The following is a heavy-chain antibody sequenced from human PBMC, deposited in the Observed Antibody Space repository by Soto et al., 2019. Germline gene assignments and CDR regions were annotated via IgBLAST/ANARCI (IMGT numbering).Heavy chain of an antibody. V-gene: IGHV1-69*01. D-gene: IGHD4-17*01. CDR3: ARGAVTRTIKYYYYYGMDV. J-gene: IGHJ6*02. CDR2: IIPIFGTA. Sequence: QVQLVQSGAEVKKPGSSVKVSCKASGGTFSSYAISWVRQAPGQGLEWMGGIIPIFGTANYAQKFQGRVTITADESTSTAYMELSSLRSEDTAVYYCARGAVTRTIKYYYYYGMDVWGQGTTVTVSS. CDR1: GGTFSSYA.